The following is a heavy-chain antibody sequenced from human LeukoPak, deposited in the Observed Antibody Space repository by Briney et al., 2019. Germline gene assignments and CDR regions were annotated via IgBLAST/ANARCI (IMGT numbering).Heavy chain of an antibody. J-gene: IGHJ4*02. CDR2: ISYSGST. Sequence: SETLSLTCTVSGAAITSYYWAWIRQPPGKGLEWIGYISYSGSTNHNPSLKSRVTISVDTSKNQFSLKLSSVTAADTAVYYCASGSGSYYPFDYWGQGTLVTVSS. V-gene: IGHV4-59*01. CDR1: GAAITSYY. CDR3: ASGSGSYYPFDY. D-gene: IGHD1-26*01.